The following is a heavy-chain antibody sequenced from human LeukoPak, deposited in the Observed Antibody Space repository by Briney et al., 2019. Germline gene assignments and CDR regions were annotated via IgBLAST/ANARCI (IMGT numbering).Heavy chain of an antibody. V-gene: IGHV3-23*01. CDR1: GFTFSSYA. J-gene: IGHJ4*02. CDR2: ISGSGGST. Sequence: GGSLRLSCAASGFTFSSYAMSWVRQAPGKGLEWVSAISGSGGSTYYADSVKGRFTISRDNSKNTLYLQMNSLRAEDTAVYYCARGSSDSSGHRRFDFWGQGTLVTVSS. D-gene: IGHD3-22*01. CDR3: ARGSSDSSGHRRFDF.